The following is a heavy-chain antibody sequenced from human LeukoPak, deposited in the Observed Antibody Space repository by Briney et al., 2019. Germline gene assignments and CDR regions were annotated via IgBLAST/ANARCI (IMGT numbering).Heavy chain of an antibody. V-gene: IGHV3-11*01. CDR3: AREYYYDSSAYAFDI. D-gene: IGHD3-22*01. CDR2: ISSSGSTI. J-gene: IGHJ3*02. Sequence: GGSLRFSCAASGFTFSDYYMSWIRQAPGKGLEWVSYISSSGSTIYYADSVKGRFTISRDNAKNSLYLQMNSLRAEDTAVYYCAREYYYDSSAYAFDIWGQGTMVTVSS. CDR1: GFTFSDYY.